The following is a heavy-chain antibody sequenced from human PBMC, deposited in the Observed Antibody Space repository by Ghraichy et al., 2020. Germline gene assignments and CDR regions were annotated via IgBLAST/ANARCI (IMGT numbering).Heavy chain of an antibody. CDR1: GYTFTGYY. Sequence: ASVKVSCKASGYTFTGYYMHWVRQAPGQGLEWIGWINPNSGGTNYAQKFQGWVTMTKDTSISTAYMELSRLRSDDTAVYYCARSALVGATAYFDYWGQGTLVTVSS. CDR2: INPNSGGT. J-gene: IGHJ4*02. V-gene: IGHV1-2*04. CDR3: ARSALVGATAYFDY. D-gene: IGHD1-26*01.